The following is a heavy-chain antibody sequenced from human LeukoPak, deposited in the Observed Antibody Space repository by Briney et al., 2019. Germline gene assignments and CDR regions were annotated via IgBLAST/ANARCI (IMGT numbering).Heavy chain of an antibody. CDR2: ISGSGGST. V-gene: IGHV3-23*01. CDR1: GFTFSSYS. D-gene: IGHD6-19*01. J-gene: IGHJ4*02. CDR3: AKLNNAIAVAVVDY. Sequence: PGGSLRLSCAASGFTFSSYSMNWVRQAPGKGLEWVSAISGSGGSTYYVDSVKGRFTISRDNSKNTLYLQMNSLRAEDTAVYYCAKLNNAIAVAVVDYWGQGTLVTVSS.